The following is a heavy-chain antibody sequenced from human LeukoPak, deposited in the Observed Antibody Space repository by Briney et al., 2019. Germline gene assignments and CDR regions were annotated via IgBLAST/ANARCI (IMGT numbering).Heavy chain of an antibody. J-gene: IGHJ4*02. D-gene: IGHD6-13*01. CDR2: INHSGST. Sequence: SETLSLTCAVYGGSFSGYYWSWIRQPPGKGLEWIGEINHSGSTNYNPSLKSRVTISVDTSKNQFSLKLSSVTAADTAVYYCARRIAAAGTRDYWGQGTLVTVSS. CDR1: GGSFSGYY. CDR3: ARRIAAAGTRDY. V-gene: IGHV4-34*01.